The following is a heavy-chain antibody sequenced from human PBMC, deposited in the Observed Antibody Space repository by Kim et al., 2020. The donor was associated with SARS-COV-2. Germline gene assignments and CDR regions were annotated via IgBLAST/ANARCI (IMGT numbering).Heavy chain of an antibody. J-gene: IGHJ3*02. V-gene: IGHV1-3*01. Sequence: FQGRVTITGDTSASTAYMELSSLRSEDTAVYYCARSGDYYDSSGDDAFDIWGQGTMVTVSS. D-gene: IGHD3-22*01. CDR3: ARSGDYYDSSGDDAFDI.